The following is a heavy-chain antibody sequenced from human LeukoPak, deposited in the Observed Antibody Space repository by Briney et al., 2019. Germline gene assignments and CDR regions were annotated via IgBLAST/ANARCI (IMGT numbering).Heavy chain of an antibody. Sequence: GASVKVSCKASGYTFTGYYMHWVRQAPGQGLEWMGQINPNSGGTNYVQKFQGRVTMTRDTSFTTAYMELSGLRSDDTAVYYRARVRIGVAGNTFDMWGQGTMVTVS. CDR3: ARVRIGVAGNTFDM. V-gene: IGHV1-2*06. D-gene: IGHD6-19*01. CDR1: GYTFTGYY. CDR2: INPNSGGT. J-gene: IGHJ3*02.